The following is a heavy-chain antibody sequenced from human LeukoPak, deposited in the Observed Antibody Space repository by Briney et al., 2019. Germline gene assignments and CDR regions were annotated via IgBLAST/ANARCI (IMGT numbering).Heavy chain of an antibody. D-gene: IGHD6-6*01. J-gene: IGHJ4*02. Sequence: GRSLRLSCAASGFTFDDYAMHWVRHAPGKGLEWVSGISWNSGSIGYADSVKGRFTISRDNAKNSLYLQMNSLRAEDTALYYCAKDRYSSSSRLFDYWGQGTLVTVSS. V-gene: IGHV3-9*01. CDR1: GFTFDDYA. CDR2: ISWNSGSI. CDR3: AKDRYSSSSRLFDY.